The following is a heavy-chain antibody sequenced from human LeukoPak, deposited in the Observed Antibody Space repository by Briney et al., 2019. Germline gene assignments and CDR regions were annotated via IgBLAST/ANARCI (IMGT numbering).Heavy chain of an antibody. D-gene: IGHD2-21*01. CDR2: IYSGGST. CDR3: TRGGGGSFPHY. V-gene: IGHV3-53*01. J-gene: IGHJ4*02. Sequence: GESLKISCAASGFTVSSNFLSWVRQPPRKGLEWVSDIYSGGSTYYADSVKGRFTISRDNSKNTLYLQMNSLRAEDTAVYYCTRGGGGSFPHYWGQGTLVTVSS. CDR1: GFTVSSNF.